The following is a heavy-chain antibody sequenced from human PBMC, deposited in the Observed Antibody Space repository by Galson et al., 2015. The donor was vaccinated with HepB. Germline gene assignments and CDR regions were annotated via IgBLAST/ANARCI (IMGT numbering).Heavy chain of an antibody. CDR1: GYRFTDYY. CDR2: INPTSGRT. CDR3: ARDSSPPQHNWNREGYNWFHP. Sequence: SGYRFTDYYMHWVRQAPGQGLEWMGWINPTSGRTNYAQKFQGRVTMTRDASTYTAYMDLGRLTSDDTALYYCARDSSPPQHNWNREGYNWFHPWGQGTLVIVS. J-gene: IGHJ5*02. D-gene: IGHD1-20*01. V-gene: IGHV1-2*02.